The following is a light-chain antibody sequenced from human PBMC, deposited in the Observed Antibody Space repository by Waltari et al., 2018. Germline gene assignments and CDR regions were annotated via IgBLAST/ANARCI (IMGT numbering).Light chain of an antibody. Sequence: QAGLTQPPSVSKGLRQTATLTCTGNSNNVGNQGAAWLQQNQGHPPKLLSYRNNNRPSGISERFSASRSGNTASLTITGLQPEGEADYHCSAWDSSLGAWVFGGGTRLTVL. J-gene: IGLJ2*01. CDR2: RNN. CDR3: SAWDSSLGAWV. V-gene: IGLV10-54*04. CDR1: SNNVGNQG.